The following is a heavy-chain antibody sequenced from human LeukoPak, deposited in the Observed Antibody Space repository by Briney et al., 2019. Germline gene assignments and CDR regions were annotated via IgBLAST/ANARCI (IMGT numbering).Heavy chain of an antibody. D-gene: IGHD6-19*01. CDR2: ISASGGPT. CDR3: ASSAWNH. V-gene: IGHV3-48*03. CDR1: AFTFSDYE. J-gene: IGHJ5*02. Sequence: PGGSLRLSCAASAFTFSDYEMNWVRQPPGKGLEWLSYISASGGPTHYADSVKGRFTISRDNAKNSLYLQMNNPRVEDTAVYYCASSAWNHWGQGTLVTVSS.